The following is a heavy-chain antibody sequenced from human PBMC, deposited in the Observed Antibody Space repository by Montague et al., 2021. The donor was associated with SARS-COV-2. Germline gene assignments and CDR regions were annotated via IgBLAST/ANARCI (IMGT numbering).Heavy chain of an antibody. J-gene: IGHJ6*02. CDR1: GDSDAGDELR. CDR3: TSGREGNYNVMDV. Sequence: CAISGDSDAGDELRRRWVKQYPARHSARLGGSCYMSERNNDYAVSVRGRVTINPDTSKNQFSLQLNSVTPEDTAIYYCTSGREGNYNVMDVWGQGTTVTVSS. CDR2: SCYMSERNN. D-gene: IGHD1-1*01. V-gene: IGHV6-1*01.